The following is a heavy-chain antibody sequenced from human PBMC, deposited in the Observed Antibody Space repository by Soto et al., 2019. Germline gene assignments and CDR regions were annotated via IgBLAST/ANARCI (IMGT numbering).Heavy chain of an antibody. CDR2: ISGSGGST. V-gene: IGHV3-23*01. Sequence: EVQLLESGGGLVQPGGSLRLSCAASGFTFSSYAMSWVRQAPGKGLEWVSAISGSGGSTYSADSVKGRFTISRDNSKNTLYLQMNSLRADDTAVYYCAVNQGVQALVEWGQGTLVTVSS. D-gene: IGHD1-1*01. CDR1: GFTFSSYA. J-gene: IGHJ4*02. CDR3: AVNQGVQALVE.